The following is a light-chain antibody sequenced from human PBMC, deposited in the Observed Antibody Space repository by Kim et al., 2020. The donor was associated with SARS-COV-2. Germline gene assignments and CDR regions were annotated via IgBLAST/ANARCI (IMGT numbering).Light chain of an antibody. CDR3: QQRSNWPPRLT. CDR2: DAS. V-gene: IGKV3-11*01. Sequence: PGESATLSCRASQSVSSYLAWYQQKPGQAPRLLIYDASNRATGIPARFSGSGSGTDFTLTINSLEPEDFAVYYCQQRSNWPPRLTFGGGTKLEI. CDR1: QSVSSY. J-gene: IGKJ4*01.